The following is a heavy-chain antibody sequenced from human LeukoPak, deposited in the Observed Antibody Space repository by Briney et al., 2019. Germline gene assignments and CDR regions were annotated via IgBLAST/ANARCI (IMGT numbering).Heavy chain of an antibody. D-gene: IGHD5-18*01. J-gene: IGHJ4*02. V-gene: IGHV4-34*01. CDR3: ARGKGYSYGYGSHY. Sequence: NSSETLSLTCAVYGGSFSGYYWSWIRQPPGKGLEWIGEINHSGSTNYNPSLKSRVTISVDTSKNQFSLKLSSVTAADTAVYYCARGKGYSYGYGSHYWGQGTLVTVSS. CDR1: GGSFSGYY. CDR2: INHSGST.